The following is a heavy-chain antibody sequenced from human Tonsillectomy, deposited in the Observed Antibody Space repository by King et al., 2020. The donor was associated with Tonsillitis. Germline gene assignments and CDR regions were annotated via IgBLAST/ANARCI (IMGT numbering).Heavy chain of an antibody. D-gene: IGHD4/OR15-4a*01. CDR3: VRGPNYGDRSDYFDL. V-gene: IGHV3-7*04. CDR2: IKQDGSET. Sequence: VQLVESGGGLVQPGGSLRLSCGASGFTFSANWMGWVRPAPGGGLEWGAHIKQDGSETYNVDSVKGGFTISRDNAKNSQFLQMNGLRVEDTAVYYCVRGPNYGDRSDYFDLWGQGTLVTVSS. J-gene: IGHJ4*02. CDR1: GFTFSANW.